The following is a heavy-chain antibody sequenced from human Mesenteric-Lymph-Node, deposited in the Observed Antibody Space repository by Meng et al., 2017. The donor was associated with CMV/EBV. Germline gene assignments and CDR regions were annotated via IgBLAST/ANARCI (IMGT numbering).Heavy chain of an antibody. Sequence: GGSLRLSCAASGFTFSSYWMSWVRQAPGKGLEWVANIKQDGSEKYYVDSVKGRFTISRDNAKNSLYLQMNSLRAEDTAVYYCARERTTGSLLRYYYYGMDVWGQGTTVTVSS. D-gene: IGHD1-26*01. CDR1: GFTFSSYW. CDR3: ARERTTGSLLRYYYYGMDV. CDR2: IKQDGSEK. V-gene: IGHV3-7*01. J-gene: IGHJ6*02.